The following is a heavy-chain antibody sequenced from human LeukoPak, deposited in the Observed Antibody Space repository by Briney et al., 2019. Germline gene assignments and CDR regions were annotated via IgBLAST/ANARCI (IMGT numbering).Heavy chain of an antibody. J-gene: IGHJ6*02. CDR1: GYTFTSYD. CDR3: ARDGLHDYGMDV. D-gene: IGHD3-16*01. V-gene: IGHV1-8*01. Sequence: VASVKVSYKASGYTFTSYDINWVRQATGQGLGWMGWMNPNSGNTGYAQKFQGRVTMTRNTSISTAYMELSSLRSEDTAVYYCARDGLHDYGMDVWGQGTTVTVSS. CDR2: MNPNSGNT.